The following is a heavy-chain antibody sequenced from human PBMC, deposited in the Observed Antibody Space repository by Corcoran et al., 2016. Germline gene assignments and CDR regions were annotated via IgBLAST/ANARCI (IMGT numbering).Heavy chain of an antibody. Sequence: VQLLESGGGLVQPGGSLRLSCAASGFTFSSYAMSWVRQAPGKGLEWVSAISGSGGSTYYADSVKGRFTISRDNSKNTLYLQMNSPRAEDTAVYYCAKDKYSSGWFNWFDPWGQGTLVTVSS. V-gene: IGHV3-23*01. J-gene: IGHJ5*02. CDR1: GFTFSSYA. D-gene: IGHD6-19*01. CDR3: AKDKYSSGWFNWFDP. CDR2: ISGSGGST.